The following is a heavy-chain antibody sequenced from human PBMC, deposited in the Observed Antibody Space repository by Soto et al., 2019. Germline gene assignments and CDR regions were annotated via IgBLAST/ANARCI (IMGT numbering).Heavy chain of an antibody. D-gene: IGHD2-8*01. J-gene: IGHJ6*02. V-gene: IGHV4-59*01. Sequence: QVQLQESGPGLVKPSETLSLTCTVSGGSISSYYWSWIRQPPGKGLEWIGYIYYSGSTNYNPSLKSRVTISVDTSKNQFSLKLSSVTAADTAVYYCARDYRVYSNYYYYDMDVWGQGTTVTVSS. CDR2: IYYSGST. CDR1: GGSISSYY. CDR3: ARDYRVYSNYYYYDMDV.